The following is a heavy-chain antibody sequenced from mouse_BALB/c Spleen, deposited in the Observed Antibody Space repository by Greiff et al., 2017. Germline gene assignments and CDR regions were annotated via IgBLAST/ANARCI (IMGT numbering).Heavy chain of an antibody. Sequence: QVQLKESGPGLVAPSQTLSISCTASGFSLTSYGVHWVRQPPGKGLEWLGVIWAGGSTNYNSAHMSRLSIGTDNSKGQVFLKMHSLQTDDTAMYYCAVDSSGFLAGFAYWGQGTLVTVAA. V-gene: IGHV2-9*02. J-gene: IGHJ3*01. CDR3: AVDSSGFLAGFAY. D-gene: IGHD3-2*01. CDR2: IWAGGST. CDR1: GFSLTSYG.